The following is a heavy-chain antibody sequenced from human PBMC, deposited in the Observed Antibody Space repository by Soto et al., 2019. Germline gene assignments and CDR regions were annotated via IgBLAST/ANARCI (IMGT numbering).Heavy chain of an antibody. CDR1: EFTFSSYA. D-gene: IGHD1-1*01. Sequence: EVQLLESGGGLVQPGGSLRLSCAASEFTFSSYAMSWVRQAPGKGLEWVSAISSSGSSTYYADSVKGRFTISRDNSKNTLYLQMNSLRAEDTAVYYCAPGNGNYYYYGMDVWGQGTTVTVSS. J-gene: IGHJ6*02. CDR3: APGNGNYYYYGMDV. V-gene: IGHV3-23*01. CDR2: ISSSGSST.